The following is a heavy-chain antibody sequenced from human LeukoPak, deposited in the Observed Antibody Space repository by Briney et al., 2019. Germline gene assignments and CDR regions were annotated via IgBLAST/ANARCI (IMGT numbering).Heavy chain of an antibody. D-gene: IGHD2-21*02. Sequence: GGSLRLSCAASGFTFSSYSMNWVRQAPGKGLEWVSSISSSSSYIYYADSVKGRFTISRDNAKDSLYLQMNSLRAEDTAVYYCARSGVRDCGGDCYDWFDPWGQGTLVTVSS. J-gene: IGHJ5*02. V-gene: IGHV3-21*01. CDR2: ISSSSSYI. CDR1: GFTFSSYS. CDR3: ARSGVRDCGGDCYDWFDP.